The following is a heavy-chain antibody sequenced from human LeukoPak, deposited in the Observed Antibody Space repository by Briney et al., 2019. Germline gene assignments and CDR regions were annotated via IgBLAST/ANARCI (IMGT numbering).Heavy chain of an antibody. CDR1: GFPFSSYA. Sequence: GGSLRLSCAASGFPFSSYAMSWVRQAPGKGLEWVSAISGSGGSTYYADSVKGRFTISRDNSKNTLYLQMNSLRAEDTAVYYCAKDYSNYNYFDYWGQGTLVTVSS. V-gene: IGHV3-23*01. D-gene: IGHD4-11*01. CDR2: ISGSGGST. J-gene: IGHJ4*02. CDR3: AKDYSNYNYFDY.